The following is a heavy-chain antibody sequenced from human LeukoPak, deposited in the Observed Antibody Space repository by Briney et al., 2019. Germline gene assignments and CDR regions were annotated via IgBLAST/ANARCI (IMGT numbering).Heavy chain of an antibody. CDR2: INPSGGST. J-gene: IGHJ6*03. CDR1: GYTFTSYY. Sequence: ASVKVSCKASGYTFTSYYMHWVRQAPGQGLEWMEIINPSGGSTSYAQKFQGRVTITTDESTSTAYMELSSLRSEDTAVYYCATGGGVGGYGPHRVYMDVWGKGTTVTVSS. CDR3: ATGGGVGGYGPHRVYMDV. D-gene: IGHD5-12*01. V-gene: IGHV1-46*01.